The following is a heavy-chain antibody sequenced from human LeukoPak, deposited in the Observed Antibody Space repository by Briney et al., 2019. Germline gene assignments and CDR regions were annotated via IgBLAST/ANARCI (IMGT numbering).Heavy chain of an antibody. J-gene: IGHJ4*02. CDR1: GFTVSTNY. CDR3: ARVGQWLSYYLDY. Sequence: PAGSLRLSCVVSGFTVSTNYMSWGRQAPWKGLEWVSLIYSGGSTYYADSVKGRFIISRDNSKNTLYLQMNSLRAEDTAVYYCARVGQWLSYYLDYWGQGTLVTVSS. CDR2: IYSGGST. V-gene: IGHV3-66*01. D-gene: IGHD6-19*01.